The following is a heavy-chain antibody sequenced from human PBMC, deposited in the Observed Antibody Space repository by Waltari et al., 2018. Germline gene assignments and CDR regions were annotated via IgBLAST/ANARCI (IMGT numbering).Heavy chain of an antibody. V-gene: IGHV3-72*01. J-gene: IGHJ4*02. D-gene: IGHD1-26*01. CDR3: GRWTSGSPDV. CDR1: GFTFSDHY. Sequence: EVHLVESGGGLVQPGGSLRLSCAASGFTFSDHYRDGVRQAPGTGLEWVGRTKNKRTGYTTEYAASVRGRFTISRDESENSVYLQMNSLKTEDTAVYFCGRWTSGSPDVWGQGTLVTVSS. CDR2: TKNKRTGYTT.